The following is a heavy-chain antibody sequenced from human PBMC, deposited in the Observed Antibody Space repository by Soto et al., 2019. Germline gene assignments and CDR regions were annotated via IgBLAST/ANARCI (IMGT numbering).Heavy chain of an antibody. Sequence: GGSLRLSCAASGFTFSTYWMDWVRQTPGKGLEWVANINQDGSEKNYVDSVKGRFTIYRDNAKNSLYLQMSSLTAEDSALYYCSRSLNSWGQGSLVTVSS. CDR3: SRSLNS. V-gene: IGHV3-7*01. CDR2: INQDGSEK. CDR1: GFTFSTYW. J-gene: IGHJ4*02.